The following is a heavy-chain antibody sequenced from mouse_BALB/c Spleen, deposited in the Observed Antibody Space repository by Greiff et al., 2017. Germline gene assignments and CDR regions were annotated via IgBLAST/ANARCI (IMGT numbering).Heavy chain of an antibody. CDR3: ARGGAMDY. V-gene: IGHV7-3*02. CDR1: GFTFTDYY. Sequence: EVMLVESGGGLVQPGGSLRLSCATSGFTFTDYYMSWVRQPPGKALEWLGFIRNKANGYTTEYSASVKGRFTISRDNSQSILYLQMNTLRAEDSATYYCARGGAMDYWGQGTSVTVSS. CDR2: IRNKANGYTT. J-gene: IGHJ4*01.